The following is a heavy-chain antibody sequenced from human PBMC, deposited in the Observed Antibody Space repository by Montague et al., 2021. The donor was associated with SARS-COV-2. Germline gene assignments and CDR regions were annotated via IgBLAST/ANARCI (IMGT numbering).Heavy chain of an antibody. Sequence: SETLSLTCTISGGSVSPYYWSWIRQPPGKGLEWIGYMHYRGSTNYNPSLESRVTMSLDTSENQFSLKLTSVTAAETAVYFCARGRDERGYSSGHYYFDLWGQGTLVTVSS. CDR2: MHYRGST. CDR3: ARGRDERGYSSGHYYFDL. V-gene: IGHV4-59*02. CDR1: GGSVSPYY. D-gene: IGHD5-18*01. J-gene: IGHJ4*02.